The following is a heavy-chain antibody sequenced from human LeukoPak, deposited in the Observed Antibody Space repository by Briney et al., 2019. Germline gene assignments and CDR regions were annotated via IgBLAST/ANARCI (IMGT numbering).Heavy chain of an antibody. CDR2: ISAYNGKT. CDR1: GYTFSSYG. J-gene: IGHJ5*02. V-gene: IGHV1-18*01. Sequence: ASVKVSCKASGYTFSSYGISWVRQAPGQGLEWMGWISAYNGKTKYAQKLQGRVTMTTETSTSTAYTELRSLRSDDTAVYYCARAQQQRVWANWFDPWGQGTLVTVSS. D-gene: IGHD6-13*01. CDR3: ARAQQQRVWANWFDP.